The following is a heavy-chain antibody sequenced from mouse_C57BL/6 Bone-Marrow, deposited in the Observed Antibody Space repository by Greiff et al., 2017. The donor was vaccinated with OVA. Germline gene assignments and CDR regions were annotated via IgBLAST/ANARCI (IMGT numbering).Heavy chain of an antibody. CDR2: IYPRSGNT. V-gene: IGHV1-81*01. CDR1: GYTFTSYG. Sequence: VQLQQSGAELARPGASVKLSCKASGYTFTSYGISWVKQSTGQGLEWIGEIYPRSGNTYYNEKFKGKATMTADKSSSTAYIELRSLTSEDSAVDCCARGGSSYAYWGQGTTLTVSS. J-gene: IGHJ2*01. D-gene: IGHD1-1*01. CDR3: ARGGSSYAY.